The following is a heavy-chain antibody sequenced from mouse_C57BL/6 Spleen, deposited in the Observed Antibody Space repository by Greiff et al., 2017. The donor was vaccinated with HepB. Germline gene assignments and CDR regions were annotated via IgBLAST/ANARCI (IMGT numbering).Heavy chain of an antibody. J-gene: IGHJ1*03. V-gene: IGHV1-52*01. CDR2: IDPSDSET. CDR1: GYTFTSYW. CDR3: ERESYYGSSSWYFDV. D-gene: IGHD1-1*01. Sequence: QVQLQQPGAELVRPGSSVKLSCKASGYTFTSYWMHWVKQRPIQGLEWIGNIDPSDSETHYNQKFKDKATMTVDKSSSTAYMQLSSLTSEDSAVYYCERESYYGSSSWYFDVWGTGTTVTVSS.